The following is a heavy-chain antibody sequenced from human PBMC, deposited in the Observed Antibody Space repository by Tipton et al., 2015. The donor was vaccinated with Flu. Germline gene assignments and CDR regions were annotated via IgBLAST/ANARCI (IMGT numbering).Heavy chain of an antibody. CDR2: IRYDGTTI. CDR1: GFTFSTFW. D-gene: IGHD5-18*01. Sequence: SLRLSCAASGFTFSTFWMSWVRQAPGKGLEWVAFIRYDGTTIYYADSARGRFAISRDNSQSTVYLQMNSLRSEDTAMYYCAKDGLLRSLLFDFWGQGTLVTVSS. CDR3: AKDGLLRSLLFDF. J-gene: IGHJ4*02. V-gene: IGHV3-30*02.